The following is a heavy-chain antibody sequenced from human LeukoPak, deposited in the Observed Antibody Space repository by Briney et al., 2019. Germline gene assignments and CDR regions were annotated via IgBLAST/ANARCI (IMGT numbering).Heavy chain of an antibody. J-gene: IGHJ4*02. V-gene: IGHV3-30*04. CDR2: ISYDGSNK. D-gene: IGHD3-10*01. Sequence: GGSLRLSCAASGFTFSSYAMHWVRQAPGKGLEWVAVISYDGSNKYYADSVKGRFTISRDNSKNTLYLQMNSLRAEDTAVYYCARDLGSLLWFGLFDYWGQGTLVTGSS. CDR3: ARDLGSLLWFGLFDY. CDR1: GFTFSSYA.